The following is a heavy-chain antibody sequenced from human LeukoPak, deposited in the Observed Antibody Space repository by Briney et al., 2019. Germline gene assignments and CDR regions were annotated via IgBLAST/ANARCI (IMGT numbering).Heavy chain of an antibody. CDR3: ARDLHYYVAMDV. CDR2: ITGSGGST. D-gene: IGHD3-10*02. J-gene: IGHJ6*02. Sequence: PGGSLRLSCAASGFTFSSSAMTWVRQAPGKGLEWVSTITGSGGSTYYADSVKGRFTISRDISKNTLYLQMNSLRAEDTAVYYCARDLHYYVAMDVWGQGTTVTVSS. CDR1: GFTFSSSA. V-gene: IGHV3-23*01.